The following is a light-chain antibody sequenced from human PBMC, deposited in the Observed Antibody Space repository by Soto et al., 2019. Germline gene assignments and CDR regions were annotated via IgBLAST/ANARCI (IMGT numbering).Light chain of an antibody. CDR3: QQQSNWPWT. Sequence: EIVLPKSPATLSLSPGERAPLSCRASQRIDGYLGWYQQKPGQAPRLLIYDASNRATGIPVRFSGSGSGTDYTLTITSLEPEDFAIYYCQQQSNWPWTFGQGTKVDIK. V-gene: IGKV3-11*01. J-gene: IGKJ1*01. CDR2: DAS. CDR1: QRIDGY.